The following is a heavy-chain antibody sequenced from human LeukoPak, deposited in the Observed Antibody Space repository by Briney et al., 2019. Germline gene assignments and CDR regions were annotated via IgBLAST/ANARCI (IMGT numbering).Heavy chain of an antibody. J-gene: IGHJ4*02. CDR2: IWYGGSNK. CDR3: ATSPAGELFDY. D-gene: IGHD1-26*01. CDR1: GFSFSSYG. V-gene: IGHV3-33*08. Sequence: PEGSLRLSCAASGFSFSSYGMHWVRQAPGKGLEWVAVIWYGGSNKYYADSVKGRFTISRDNSKNTLYLQMNSLRAEDTAVYYCATSPAGELFDYWGQGTLVTVSS.